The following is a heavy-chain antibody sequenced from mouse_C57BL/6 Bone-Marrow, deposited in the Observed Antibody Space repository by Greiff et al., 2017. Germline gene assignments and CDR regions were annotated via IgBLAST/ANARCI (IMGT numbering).Heavy chain of an antibody. V-gene: IGHV3-1*01. Sequence: EVKLMESGPGMVKPSQSLSLTCTVTGYSITSGYDWHWIRHFPGNKLEWMGYISYSGSTNYNPSLKSRISITHDTSKNHFFLKLNSVTTEDTATYYCASSHYYGSSSFAYWGQGTLVTVSA. CDR3: ASSHYYGSSSFAY. CDR2: ISYSGST. J-gene: IGHJ3*01. D-gene: IGHD1-1*01. CDR1: GYSITSGYD.